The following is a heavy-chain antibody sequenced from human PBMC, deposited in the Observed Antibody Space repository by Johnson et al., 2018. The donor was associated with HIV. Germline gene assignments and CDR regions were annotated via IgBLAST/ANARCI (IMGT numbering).Heavy chain of an antibody. J-gene: IGHJ3*02. CDR1: GLTFEDYG. CDR3: VRDLSFDSIGYSHAFDM. D-gene: IGHD3-22*01. CDR2: INWNGGST. V-gene: IGHV3-20*04. Sequence: VQLVESGGGVVRPGGSLRLSCAASGLTFEDYGMSWVRQAPGKGLEWVSGINWNGGSTGYADSVEGRFTISRDNANNSLYLQMNSLRVEDTALYYCVRDLSFDSIGYSHAFDMWGQGTMVTVSS.